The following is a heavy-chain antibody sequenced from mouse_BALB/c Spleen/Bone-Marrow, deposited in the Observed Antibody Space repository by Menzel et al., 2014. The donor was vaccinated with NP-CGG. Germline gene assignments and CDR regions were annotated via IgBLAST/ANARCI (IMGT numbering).Heavy chain of an antibody. J-gene: IGHJ2*01. Sequence: EVKLMESGGGLVQPGGSLKLSCAASGFTFSSYGMSWVRQTPDKRLELVATINSNGGSTYYPDSVKGRFTISRDTAKNTLYLQMSSLKSEETAMYYCVRGNYGNYVDYFDFWGQGTTLTVSP. CDR1: GFTFSSYG. CDR2: INSNGGST. V-gene: IGHV5-6-3*01. CDR3: VRGNYGNYVDYFDF. D-gene: IGHD2-1*01.